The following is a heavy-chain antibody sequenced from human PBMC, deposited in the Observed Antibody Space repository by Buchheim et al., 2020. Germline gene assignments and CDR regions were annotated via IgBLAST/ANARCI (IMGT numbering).Heavy chain of an antibody. Sequence: QVQLQESGPGPVKPSETLSLTCTVSGGSISSHFWSWIRQSPGKGLEWIGYIYNSGSSNYSPSLKSRVTMSVDTSKKQFSLRLSSVTAADTAVYYCARQGPQQLEFDYWGQGTL. CDR3: ARQGPQQLEFDY. V-gene: IGHV4-59*08. J-gene: IGHJ4*02. CDR1: GGSISSHF. D-gene: IGHD6-13*01. CDR2: IYNSGSS.